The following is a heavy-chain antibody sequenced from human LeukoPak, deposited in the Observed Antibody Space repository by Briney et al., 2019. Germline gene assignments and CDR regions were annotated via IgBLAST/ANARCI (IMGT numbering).Heavy chain of an antibody. D-gene: IGHD3-22*01. Sequence: SETLSLTCTVSGVSISSSNSYWGWIRQPPGKGLEWIGSIYYSGNTYYNPSLKSRVTISVDTSKNQFSLKLSSVTAADTAVYYCARGDSNYYYDSSGYYYDYFDYWGQGTLVTVSS. V-gene: IGHV4-39*07. J-gene: IGHJ4*02. CDR1: GVSISSSNSY. CDR3: ARGDSNYYYDSSGYYYDYFDY. CDR2: IYYSGNT.